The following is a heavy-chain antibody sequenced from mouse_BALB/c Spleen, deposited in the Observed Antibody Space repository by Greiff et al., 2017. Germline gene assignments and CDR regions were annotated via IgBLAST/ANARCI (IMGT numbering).Heavy chain of an antibody. J-gene: IGHJ4*01. CDR1: GYAFSSYW. Sequence: VQLVESGAELVRPGSSVKISCKASGYAFSSYWMNWVKQRPGQGLEWIGQIYPGDGDTNYNGKFKGKATLTADKSSSTAYMQLSSLTSEDSAVYFCSRSPTMITTVAMDYWGQGTSVTVSS. V-gene: IGHV1-80*01. D-gene: IGHD2-4*01. CDR3: SRSPTMITTVAMDY. CDR2: IYPGDGDT.